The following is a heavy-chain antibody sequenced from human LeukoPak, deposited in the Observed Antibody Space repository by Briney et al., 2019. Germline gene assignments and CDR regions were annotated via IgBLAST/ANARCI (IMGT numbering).Heavy chain of an antibody. CDR2: IKQDGSEK. Sequence: GGSLRLSCAASGFTFSSYWMSWVRQAPGKGLEWVANIKQDGSEKYYVDSVKGRFTISRDNAKSSLYLQMNSLRAEDTAVYYCARGRGSSWYGGVPYFDYWGQGTLVTVSS. CDR3: ARGRGSSWYGGVPYFDY. J-gene: IGHJ4*02. D-gene: IGHD6-13*01. CDR1: GFTFSSYW. V-gene: IGHV3-7*01.